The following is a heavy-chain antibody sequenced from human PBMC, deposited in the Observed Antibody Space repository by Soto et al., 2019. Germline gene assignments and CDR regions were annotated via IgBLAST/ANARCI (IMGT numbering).Heavy chain of an antibody. V-gene: IGHV1-69*11. Sequence: QVQVVQSGAEVRRPGTSVKVSCKVSGGSFSGSAISWVRQAPGQGLEWMGGVDPLLGTPHYAEKYLGRVTITADESTSTVYMEMTGLTSQDTAIYFCARDRGLAQHFMDVWGQGTTVAVAS. CDR3: ARDRGLAQHFMDV. D-gene: IGHD4-17*01. J-gene: IGHJ6*02. CDR2: VDPLLGTP. CDR1: GGSFSGSA.